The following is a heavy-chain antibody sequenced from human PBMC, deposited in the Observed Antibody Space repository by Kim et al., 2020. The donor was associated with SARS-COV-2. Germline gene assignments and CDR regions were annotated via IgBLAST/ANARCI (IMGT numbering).Heavy chain of an antibody. D-gene: IGHD3-22*01. CDR3: AREEVVTAIDYYDSSGYYYGMVV. CDR2: TRNKANSYTT. V-gene: IGHV3-72*01. J-gene: IGHJ6*02. Sequence: GGSLRLSCAASGFTFSDHYMDWVRQAPGKGLEWVGRTRNKANSYTTEYAASVKGRFTISRDDSKNSLYLQMNSLKTEDTAVYYCAREEVVTAIDYYDSSGYYYGMVVWGQGTTVTVSS. CDR1: GFTFSDHY.